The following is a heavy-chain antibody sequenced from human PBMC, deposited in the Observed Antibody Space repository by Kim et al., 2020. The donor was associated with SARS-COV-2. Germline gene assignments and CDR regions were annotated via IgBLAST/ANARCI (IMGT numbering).Heavy chain of an antibody. D-gene: IGHD2-2*01. Sequence: QKFQGRVTITADESTSTAYMELSSLRSEDTAVYYCARYCSSTSCPEGVDYWGQGTLVTVSS. CDR3: ARYCSSTSCPEGVDY. J-gene: IGHJ4*02. V-gene: IGHV1-69*01.